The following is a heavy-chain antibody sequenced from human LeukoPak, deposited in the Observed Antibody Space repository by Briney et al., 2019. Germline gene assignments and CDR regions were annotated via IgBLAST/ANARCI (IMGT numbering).Heavy chain of an antibody. V-gene: IGHV4-34*01. D-gene: IGHD4-17*01. J-gene: IGHJ4*02. CDR2: INHSGST. Sequence: SETLSLTCAVYGGSFSGYYWSWTRQPPGKGLEWIGEINHSGSTNYNPSLKSRVTISVDTSKNQFSLKLSSVTAADTAVYYCARGLTTTGAFDYWGQGTLVTVSS. CDR3: ARGLTTTGAFDY. CDR1: GGSFSGYY.